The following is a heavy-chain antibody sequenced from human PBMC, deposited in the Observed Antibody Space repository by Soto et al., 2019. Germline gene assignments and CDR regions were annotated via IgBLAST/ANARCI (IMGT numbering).Heavy chain of an antibody. J-gene: IGHJ4*02. Sequence: GSLRLSCAASGFSFSVYSMNWVRQAPGKGLEWVSYINGRDGAINYVDSVKGRFTISIDIAKNSLYLQMNSLRDEDTAVYFCARDHLWAFDYWGQGVLVTSPQ. CDR2: INGRDGAI. CDR3: ARDHLWAFDY. D-gene: IGHD3-3*02. CDR1: GFSFSVYS. V-gene: IGHV3-48*02.